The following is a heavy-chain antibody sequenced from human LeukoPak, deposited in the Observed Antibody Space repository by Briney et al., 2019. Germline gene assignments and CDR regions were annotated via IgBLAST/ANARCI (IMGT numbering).Heavy chain of an antibody. J-gene: IGHJ4*02. Sequence: GESLKISCKGSGYRFTSDWIGWVRQMPGKGLEWMGIIYPGDSDTRYSPSFQGQVTISADKSVNTAYLQWSSLKASDTAMSYCARLSGRVVCSAGSCYIDSWGQGTLVTVSS. CDR3: ARLSGRVVCSAGSCYIDS. CDR2: IYPGDSDT. CDR1: GYRFTSDW. D-gene: IGHD2-15*01. V-gene: IGHV5-51*01.